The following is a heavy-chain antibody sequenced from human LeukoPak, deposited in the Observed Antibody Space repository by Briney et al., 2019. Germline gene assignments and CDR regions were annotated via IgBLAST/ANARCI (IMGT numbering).Heavy chain of an antibody. J-gene: IGHJ4*02. CDR2: INPNSGGT. D-gene: IGHD3-10*01. CDR3: AREGYYDSGSYYIV. CDR1: GYTFTGYY. V-gene: IGHV1-2*02. Sequence: ASVKVSCKASGYTFTGYYIHWVRQAPGQGLEWMEWINPNSGGTKYAQKFQGRVTMTRDTSITTAYMELSRLRSDDTALYYCAREGYYDSGSYYIVWGQGTLVTVSS.